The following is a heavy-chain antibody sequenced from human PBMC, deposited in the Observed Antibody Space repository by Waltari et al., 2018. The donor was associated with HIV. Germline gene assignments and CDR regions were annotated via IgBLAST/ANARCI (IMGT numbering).Heavy chain of an antibody. CDR1: GYTLTSDG. D-gene: IGHD3-16*02. J-gene: IGHJ3*02. V-gene: IGHV1-18*01. Sequence: QVQLVQSGAEVKKPGDSVEVSCKASGYTLTSDGISWVRQAPGEWLEWMGWVSDYNGNTNYAQKLQGRVTMTTDTSTSTAYMELRSLRSDDTAVYYCARGLGMITFGGVIVIPYAFDIWGQGTMVTVSS. CDR2: VSDYNGNT. CDR3: ARGLGMITFGGVIVIPYAFDI.